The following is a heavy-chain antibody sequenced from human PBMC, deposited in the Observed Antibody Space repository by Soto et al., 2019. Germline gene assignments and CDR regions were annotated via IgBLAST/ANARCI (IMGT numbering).Heavy chain of an antibody. CDR1: GGSFSGYY. CDR2: INHSGST. V-gene: IGHV4-34*01. Sequence: QVQLQQWGAGLLKPSETLSLTCAVYGGSFSGYYWSWIRQPPGKGLEWIGEINHSGSTNYNPSLKSRVTISVDTSKNQFSLKLSSVTAADTAVYYCARGAGGIWFGELFSWGQGTLVTVSS. D-gene: IGHD3-10*01. J-gene: IGHJ5*02. CDR3: ARGAGGIWFGELFS.